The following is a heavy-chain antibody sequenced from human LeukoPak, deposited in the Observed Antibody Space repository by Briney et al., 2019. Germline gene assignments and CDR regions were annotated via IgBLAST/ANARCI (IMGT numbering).Heavy chain of an antibody. CDR1: GFTVSSHY. Sequence: PGGSLRLSCAASGFTVSSHYMSWVRQAPGKGLEWVSVIYSGAGTSYADSVQGRFTISRDNSKNTLYLQMNSLRVEDTAVYYCARDRGFSSSWRLFVYWGQGTLVTVSS. D-gene: IGHD6-13*01. J-gene: IGHJ4*02. CDR3: ARDRGFSSSWRLFVY. V-gene: IGHV3-66*02. CDR2: IYSGAGT.